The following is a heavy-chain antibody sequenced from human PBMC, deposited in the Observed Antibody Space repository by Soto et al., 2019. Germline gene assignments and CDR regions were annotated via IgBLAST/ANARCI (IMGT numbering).Heavy chain of an antibody. V-gene: IGHV3-30*18. D-gene: IGHD3-10*01. CDR3: AKDNGLLWFGESPPNYGMDV. J-gene: IGHJ6*02. Sequence: WWSLRLSCSASVFTFSSYGMHWFRQAPGKGLEWVAVISYDGSNKYYADSVKGRFTISRDNSKNTLYLQMNSLRAEDTAVYCCAKDNGLLWFGESPPNYGMDVWGQGTTVTVSS. CDR2: ISYDGSNK. CDR1: VFTFSSYG.